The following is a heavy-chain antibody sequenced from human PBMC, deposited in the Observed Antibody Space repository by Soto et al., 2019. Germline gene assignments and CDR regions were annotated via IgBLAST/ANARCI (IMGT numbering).Heavy chain of an antibody. CDR2: IYDSGST. Sequence: SETLSLTCTVSDGSISSYYWTWIRQSAGKGLEWIGRIYDSGSTNYNPSLKSRVTLSVDRAKKNFSLKLTSVTAADTAVYYCARAEYFYESSCYYAPPLFDHSGHGVLVTVSS. CDR1: DGSISSYY. D-gene: IGHD3-22*01. V-gene: IGHV4-4*07. CDR3: ARAEYFYESSCYYAPPLFDH. J-gene: IGHJ4*01.